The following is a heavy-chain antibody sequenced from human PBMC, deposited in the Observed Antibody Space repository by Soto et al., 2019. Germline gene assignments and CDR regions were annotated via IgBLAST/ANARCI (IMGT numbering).Heavy chain of an antibody. J-gene: IGHJ5*02. Sequence: GTLSLTCSVPGVSILRYYCSGIRQPPGKGVEWFGYAYYDGSTGYSHSLKSRVTMAVDTSKNQVSLELNSVTAAETAVYYCARDRSTYGGGGTGEVKENWFDPWGQGILVTVSS. V-gene: IGHV4-59*01. CDR1: GVSILRYY. CDR3: ARDRSTYGGGGTGEVKENWFDP. CDR2: AYYDGST. D-gene: IGHD2-8*01.